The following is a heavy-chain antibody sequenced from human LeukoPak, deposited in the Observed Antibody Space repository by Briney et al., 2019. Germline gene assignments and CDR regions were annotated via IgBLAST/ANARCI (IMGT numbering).Heavy chain of an antibody. J-gene: IGHJ4*02. CDR1: GFTFSSYA. CDR3: AKRIAVSGSKGVDY. D-gene: IGHD6-19*01. V-gene: IGHV3-23*01. CDR2: ITASGATT. Sequence: GGSLRLSCAASGFTFSSYAMTWVRQAPGKGLEWVSTITASGATTYYADSVKGRFTISRGNSKNTLYLQLNSLRAEDTAIYYCAKRIAVSGSKGVDYWGQGTLVTVSS.